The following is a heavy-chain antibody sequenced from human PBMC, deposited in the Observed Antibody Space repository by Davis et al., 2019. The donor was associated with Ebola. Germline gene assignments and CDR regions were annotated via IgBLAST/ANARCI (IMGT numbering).Heavy chain of an antibody. J-gene: IGHJ2*01. V-gene: IGHV4-34*01. D-gene: IGHD1-26*01. CDR1: GGSFSGHY. Sequence: SETLSLTCAVYGGSFSGHYWSWIRQPPEKGLESIGEITDSGNTNYNPSLKSRVTLSTDTSKNQFSLNLNSVTATDTAVYYCARRVWESTDWYFDFWSRGTLATVSS. CDR2: ITDSGNT. CDR3: ARRVWESTDWYFDF.